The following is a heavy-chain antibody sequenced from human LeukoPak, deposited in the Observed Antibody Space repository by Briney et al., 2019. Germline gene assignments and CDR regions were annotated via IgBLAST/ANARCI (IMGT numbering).Heavy chain of an antibody. CDR3: AGKSSTSCYVVNYYFDY. CDR1: GGSFSGYY. CDR2: INHSGST. D-gene: IGHD2-2*01. V-gene: IGHV4-34*01. J-gene: IGHJ4*02. Sequence: SETLSLTCAVYGGSFSGYYWSWIRQPPGKGLEWIGEINHSGSTNYNPSLKSRVTISVDTSKNQFSLKLSSVTAADTAVYYCAGKSSTSCYVVNYYFDYWGQGTLVTVSS.